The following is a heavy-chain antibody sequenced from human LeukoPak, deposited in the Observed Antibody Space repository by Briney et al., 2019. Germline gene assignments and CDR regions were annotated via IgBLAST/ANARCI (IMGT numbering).Heavy chain of an antibody. V-gene: IGHV3-66*01. Sequence: GGSLRLSCAASGFTVGSNYMSWVRQAPGRGLEWVSVIYSGDSTYYADSVKGRFTISRDNSKNTLFLQMNSLRAGDTAVYYCARGTVTMVDYWGQGTLVTVSS. CDR1: GFTVGSNY. CDR3: ARGTVTMVDY. J-gene: IGHJ4*02. CDR2: IYSGDST. D-gene: IGHD3-10*01.